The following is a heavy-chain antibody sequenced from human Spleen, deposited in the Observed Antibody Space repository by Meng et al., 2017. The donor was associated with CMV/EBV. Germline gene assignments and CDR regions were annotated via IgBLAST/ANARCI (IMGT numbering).Heavy chain of an antibody. D-gene: IGHD2-2*01. Sequence: GGSLRLSCAASGFTFSSYWMHWVRQAPGKGLVWVSRINSDGSSTSYADSVKGRFTISRDNAKNTLYLQMNSLRAEDTAVYYCARENVVVPALDYWGQGTLVTVSS. J-gene: IGHJ4*02. V-gene: IGHV3-74*01. CDR3: ARENVVVPALDY. CDR2: INSDGSST. CDR1: GFTFSSYW.